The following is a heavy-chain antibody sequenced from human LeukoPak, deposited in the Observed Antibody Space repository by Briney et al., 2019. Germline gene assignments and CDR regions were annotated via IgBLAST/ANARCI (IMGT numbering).Heavy chain of an antibody. J-gene: IGHJ5*02. Sequence: SETLSLTCTVSGGSISSGGYYWSWIRQHPGKGLEWIGYIYYSGNTYYNPSLKSRVTISVDTSKNQFSLKLSSVTAADTAVYYCARDGLMTGANWFDPWGQGTLVTVSS. CDR1: GGSISSGGYY. V-gene: IGHV4-31*03. CDR3: ARDGLMTGANWFDP. CDR2: IYYSGNT.